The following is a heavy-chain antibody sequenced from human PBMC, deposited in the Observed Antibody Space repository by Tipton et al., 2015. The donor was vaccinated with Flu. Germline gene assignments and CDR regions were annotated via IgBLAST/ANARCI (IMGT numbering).Heavy chain of an antibody. V-gene: IGHV4-30-4*01. CDR3: ARAHVGRGSYYYYYYGMDV. CDR1: GGSISSGDYY. D-gene: IGHD3-10*01. J-gene: IGHJ6*02. Sequence: TLSLTCTVSGGSISSGDYYWSWIRQPPGKGLEWIGYIYYSGSTYYNPSLKSRVTISVDTSKNQFSLKLSSVTAADTAVYYCARAHVGRGSYYYYYYGMDVWGQGTTVTVSS. CDR2: IYYSGST.